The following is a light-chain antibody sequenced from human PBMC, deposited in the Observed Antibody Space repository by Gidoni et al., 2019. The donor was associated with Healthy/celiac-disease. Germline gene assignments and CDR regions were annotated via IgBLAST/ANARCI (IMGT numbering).Light chain of an antibody. CDR2: GNS. CDR1: SSNIGAGYD. V-gene: IGLV1-40*01. CDR3: QSYDSSLSVSYV. J-gene: IGLJ1*01. Sequence: QSVLTQPPSVSGAPGQRVTISCTGSSSNIGAGYDVHWYQQLPGTAPKLLIYGNSNRTSGVPDRFSGSKSGTSASLAITGLQAEDEADYYCQSYDSSLSVSYVFGTGTKVTVL.